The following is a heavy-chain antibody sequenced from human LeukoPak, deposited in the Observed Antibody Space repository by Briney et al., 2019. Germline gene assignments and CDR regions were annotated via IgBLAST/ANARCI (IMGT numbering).Heavy chain of an antibody. Sequence: GGSLRLSCAASGFPLSSHWMYWVRQAPGKGLEWVANIKQDGSETYYVDSVKGRFTISRDNAKNSLYLQMDSLRAEDTAVYYCTRIIVEVPGVSDYCDYWGQGTLVTVSS. J-gene: IGHJ4*02. D-gene: IGHD2-2*01. CDR1: GFPLSSHW. CDR2: IKQDGSET. CDR3: TRIIVEVPGVSDYCDY. V-gene: IGHV3-7*05.